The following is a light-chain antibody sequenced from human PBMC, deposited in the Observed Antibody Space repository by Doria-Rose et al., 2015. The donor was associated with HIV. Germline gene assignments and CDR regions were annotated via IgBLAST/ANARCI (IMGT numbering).Light chain of an antibody. Sequence: VTITCRASQSIAYYLNWYQHKPGKAPKLLIYAASGLQSGVPSRFSGSGSGTDFTLAISSLQPEDFASYYCQQIYSTPLTFGGGTRVEIK. CDR1: QSIAYY. V-gene: IGKV1-39*01. CDR3: QQIYSTPLT. J-gene: IGKJ4*01. CDR2: AAS.